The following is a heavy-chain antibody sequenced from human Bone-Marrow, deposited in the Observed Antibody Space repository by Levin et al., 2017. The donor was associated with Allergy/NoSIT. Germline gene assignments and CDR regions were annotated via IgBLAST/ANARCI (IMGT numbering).Heavy chain of an antibody. Sequence: ASVKVSCKASAYTFTSYAMHWVRQAPGQRLEWMGWINAGNGNTKYSQKFQGRVTITRDTSASTAYMELSSLRSEDTAVYYCARDARYCTGGVCYHYFDYWGQGTLVTVSS. CDR2: INAGNGNT. CDR3: ARDARYCTGGVCYHYFDY. J-gene: IGHJ4*02. V-gene: IGHV1-3*01. D-gene: IGHD2-8*02. CDR1: AYTFTSYA.